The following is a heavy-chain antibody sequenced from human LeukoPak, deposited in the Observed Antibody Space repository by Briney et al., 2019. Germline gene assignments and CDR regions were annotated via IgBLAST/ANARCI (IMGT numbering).Heavy chain of an antibody. CDR1: GFTFSSYE. CDR2: ISRSGSTM. J-gene: IGHJ4*02. Sequence: GGSLRLSCAASGFTFSSYEMNWVRQAPGKGLEWVSYISRSGSTMYYADSVKGRFTISRDNAKNSLYLQMNSLRAEDTAVYYCAKKRVAVAGTHYFDYWGQGTLVTVSS. V-gene: IGHV3-48*03. CDR3: AKKRVAVAGTHYFDY. D-gene: IGHD6-19*01.